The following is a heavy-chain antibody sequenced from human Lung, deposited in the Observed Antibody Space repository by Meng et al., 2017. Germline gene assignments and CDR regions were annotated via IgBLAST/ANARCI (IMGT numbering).Heavy chain of an antibody. CDR2: INHSGST. J-gene: IGHJ4*02. Sequence: QGQLQQWGDGLLKPSATLSLTCVVSGGSFSDYYWSWIRQPPGKGLEWIGEINHSGSTNYNPSLESRATISVDTSQNNLSLKLSSVTAADSAVYYCARGPTTMAHDFDYWGQGTLVTVSS. D-gene: IGHD4-11*01. CDR1: GGSFSDYY. V-gene: IGHV4-34*01. CDR3: ARGPTTMAHDFDY.